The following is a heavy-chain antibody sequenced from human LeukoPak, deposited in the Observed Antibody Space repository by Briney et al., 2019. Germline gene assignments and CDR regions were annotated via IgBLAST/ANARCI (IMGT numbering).Heavy chain of an antibody. Sequence: VASVKVSCKASGGTFSSYAISWVRQAPGQGLEWMGGIIPIFGTANYAQKFQGRVTIITGESTSTAYMELSSLISEDTAVYYCARGPLFYGSGVTYFDDWGQGTLVTVSS. CDR1: GGTFSSYA. CDR3: ARGPLFYGSGVTYFDD. CDR2: IIPIFGTA. D-gene: IGHD3-10*01. V-gene: IGHV1-69*05. J-gene: IGHJ4*02.